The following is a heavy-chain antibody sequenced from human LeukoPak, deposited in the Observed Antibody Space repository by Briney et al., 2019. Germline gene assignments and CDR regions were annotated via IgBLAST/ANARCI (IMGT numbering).Heavy chain of an antibody. Sequence: ASVKVSCKPSGYTFDSYGITWVRQAPGQGLEWLGRTTAYNGETYYAQNLQGRVTLTTEKATSTAYMELRSLRSDDTAVYYCARGGATTAIDYWGQGTLVTVSS. D-gene: IGHD5-12*01. CDR1: GYTFDSYG. J-gene: IGHJ4*02. V-gene: IGHV1-18*01. CDR2: TTAYNGET. CDR3: ARGGATTAIDY.